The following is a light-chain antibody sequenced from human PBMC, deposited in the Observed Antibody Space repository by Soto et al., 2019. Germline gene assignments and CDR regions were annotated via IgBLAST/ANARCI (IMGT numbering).Light chain of an antibody. Sequence: QAVVTQEPSVTVSPGGTVTLTCDSSTGPVTSGRYAYWFQQKPGQAPRTLIYDTSLKYSWTPARFSASLLRGKAALTPSGARAEEEADYYCVLSYSGGRVSGGGTKVTVL. V-gene: IGLV7-46*01. CDR1: TGPVTSGRY. CDR3: VLSYSGGRV. CDR2: DTS. J-gene: IGLJ3*02.